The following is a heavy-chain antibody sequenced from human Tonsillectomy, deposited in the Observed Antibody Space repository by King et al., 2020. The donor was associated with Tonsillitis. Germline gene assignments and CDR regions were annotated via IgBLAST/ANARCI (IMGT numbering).Heavy chain of an antibody. CDR1: GYSISSGYY. CDR2: IYHSGST. CDR3: GRDAGAVTIWGDFDY. D-gene: IGHD4-17*01. V-gene: IGHV4-38-2*02. J-gene: IGHJ4*02. Sequence: QLQESGPGLVKPSETLSLTCTVSGYSISSGYYWGWIRQPPGKGLEWIGSIYHSGSTYYNPSLKSRVTISVDTSKNQFSLKRSSVTAADTAVYYCGRDAGAVTIWGDFDYWGQGTLVTVSS.